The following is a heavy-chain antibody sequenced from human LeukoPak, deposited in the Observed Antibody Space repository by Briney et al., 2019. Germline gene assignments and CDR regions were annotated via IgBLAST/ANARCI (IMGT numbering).Heavy chain of an antibody. V-gene: IGHV1-46*01. D-gene: IGHD3-9*01. CDR2: INPSGGST. CDR1: GYTFTSYY. J-gene: IGHJ3*02. CDR3: ARSSAYYNEADI. Sequence: ASVKVSCKTSGYTFTSYYIHWVRQAPGKALEWLGIINPSGGSTTYAQKFQGRVTMTTDTSTSTVYMELTSLRSDDTAVYYCARSSAYYNEADIWGQGTMVTVSS.